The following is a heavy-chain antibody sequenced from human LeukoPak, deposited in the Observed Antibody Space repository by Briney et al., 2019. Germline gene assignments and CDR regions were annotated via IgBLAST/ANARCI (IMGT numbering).Heavy chain of an antibody. V-gene: IGHV3-53*01. J-gene: IGHJ4*02. Sequence: PGESLRLSCAASGFTVNRDYMSWVRQSPGKGLEWVSVVYTDGRTFYADSVKGRFTISRDDSKNTVFLQMKSLRAEDTAIYFCTRGSPTVSAGYNWGRGTVVTVSS. CDR1: GFTVNRDY. CDR2: VYTDGRT. CDR3: TRGSPTVSAGYN. D-gene: IGHD1-1*01.